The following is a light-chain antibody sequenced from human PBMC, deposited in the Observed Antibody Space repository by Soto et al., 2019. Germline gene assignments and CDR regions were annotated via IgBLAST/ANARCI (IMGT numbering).Light chain of an antibody. CDR1: TSDVGGYNY. V-gene: IGLV2-14*01. Sequence: QSVLTQPACVSLSPGQSITISCTGTTSDVGGYNYVSWYQQHPGKAPKLMIYEVSNRPSGVSNRFSGSKSGNTASLTISGLQAEDEADYYCNSYTSSSTYVFGTGTKVTVL. CDR2: EVS. J-gene: IGLJ1*01. CDR3: NSYTSSSTYV.